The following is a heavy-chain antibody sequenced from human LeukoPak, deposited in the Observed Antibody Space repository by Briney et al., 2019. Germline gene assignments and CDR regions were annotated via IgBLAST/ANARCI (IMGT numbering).Heavy chain of an antibody. V-gene: IGHV1-2*02. CDR3: ARGRFGEWDNWFDP. Sequence: ASVKVSCKASGYTFTGYYMHWVRQAPGQGLEWMGWINPNSGATNYAQKFQGRVTMTGDTSISTAYMELSRLASDDTAVYFCARGRFGEWDNWFDPWGQGTLVTVSS. J-gene: IGHJ5*02. D-gene: IGHD3-10*01. CDR2: INPNSGAT. CDR1: GYTFTGYY.